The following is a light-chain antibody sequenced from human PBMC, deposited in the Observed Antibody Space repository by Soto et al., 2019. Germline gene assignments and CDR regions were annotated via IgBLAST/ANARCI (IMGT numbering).Light chain of an antibody. J-gene: IGLJ2*01. CDR1: SGHSNYA. Sequence: QSVLTQSPSASASLGASVKLTCTLRSGHSNYAIAWHQQQPEKGPRYLMKLNSDGSHSKGDGIPDRFSGSSSGAERYLAISSLQSEDEGDYYCQTWGSGMRVLGGGTKLTVL. CDR3: QTWGSGMRV. CDR2: LNSDGSH. V-gene: IGLV4-69*01.